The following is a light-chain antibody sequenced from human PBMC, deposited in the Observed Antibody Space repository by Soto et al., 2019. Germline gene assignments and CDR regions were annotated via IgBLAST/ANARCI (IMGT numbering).Light chain of an antibody. CDR3: SSYAGSNSRSV. Sequence: QSALTQPPSASGSPGQSVTISCTGTSSDVGGYNYVSWYQQHPGKAPKLMIYEVTKRPSGVPDRFSGSKSGNTASLTVSGLQAEDEADYYCSSYAGSNSRSVFGTGTKVTVL. J-gene: IGLJ1*01. CDR2: EVT. V-gene: IGLV2-8*01. CDR1: SSDVGGYNY.